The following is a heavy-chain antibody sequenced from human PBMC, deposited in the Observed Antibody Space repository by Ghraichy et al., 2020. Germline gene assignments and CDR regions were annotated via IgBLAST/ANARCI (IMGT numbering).Heavy chain of an antibody. D-gene: IGHD2-8*01. Sequence: ASVKVSCKASGYTFTSYDINWVRQATGQGLEWMGWMNPNSGNTGYAQKFQGRVTMTRNTSISTAYMELSSLRSEDTAVYYCARGPLVYADYYYGMDVWGQGTTVTVSS. CDR3: ARGPLVYADYYYGMDV. CDR1: GYTFTSYD. V-gene: IGHV1-8*01. J-gene: IGHJ6*02. CDR2: MNPNSGNT.